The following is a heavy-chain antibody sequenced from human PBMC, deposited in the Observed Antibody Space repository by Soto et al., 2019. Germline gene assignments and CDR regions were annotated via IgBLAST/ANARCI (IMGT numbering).Heavy chain of an antibody. D-gene: IGHD4-17*01. CDR1: GFTFSSYG. CDR2: ISSDGSNK. J-gene: IGHJ4*02. V-gene: IGHV3-30*18. Sequence: GGSLRLSCAASGFTFSSYGMHWVRQAPGKGLEWVAIISSDGSNKYYADSVKGRFTISRDNSKNTLYLQMNSLRADDTAIYYCAKKSLHDYGNFYFDYWGQGTLVTVSS. CDR3: AKKSLHDYGNFYFDY.